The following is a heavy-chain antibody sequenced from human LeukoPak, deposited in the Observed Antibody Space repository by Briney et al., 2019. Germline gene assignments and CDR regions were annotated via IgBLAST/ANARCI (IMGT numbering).Heavy chain of an antibody. Sequence: PSETLSLTCTVSGGSISSYYWSWIRQPPGKGLEWIGYIYYSGSTNYNPSLKSRVTISVDTSKNQLSLKLSSVTAADTAVYYCAREGEYSYGGVYFDYWGQGTLVTVSS. V-gene: IGHV4-59*01. D-gene: IGHD5-18*01. J-gene: IGHJ4*02. CDR3: AREGEYSYGGVYFDY. CDR2: IYYSGST. CDR1: GGSISSYY.